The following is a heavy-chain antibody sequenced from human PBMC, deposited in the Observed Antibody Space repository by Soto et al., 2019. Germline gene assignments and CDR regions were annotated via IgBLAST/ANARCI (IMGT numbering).Heavy chain of an antibody. CDR2: IYYSGST. CDR1: GGSISSSSYY. J-gene: IGHJ4*02. CDR3: ASRYGSGSYDNY. Sequence: PSETLSLTCTVSGGSISSSSYYWGWIRQPPGKGLEWIGSIYYSGSTYYNPSLKSRVTISVDTSKNQFSLKLSSVTAADTAVYYCASRYGSGSYDNYWGQGTLVTVSS. D-gene: IGHD3-10*01. V-gene: IGHV4-39*01.